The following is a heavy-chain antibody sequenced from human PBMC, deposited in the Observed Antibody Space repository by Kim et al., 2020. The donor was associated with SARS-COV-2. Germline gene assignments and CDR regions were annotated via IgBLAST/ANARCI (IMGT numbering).Heavy chain of an antibody. CDR3: AKPEPGPFDY. Sequence: GGSLRLSCAASGFDFTVHAVSWVRQGPGKGLEWVSTVSGDALRTYYSDSVRGRFTISRDNSKNTVYLQMSRLRVKDTAIDYCAKPEPGPFDYWGQGTL. D-gene: IGHD1-26*01. V-gene: IGHV3-23*01. J-gene: IGHJ4*02. CDR2: VSGDALRT. CDR1: GFDFTVHA.